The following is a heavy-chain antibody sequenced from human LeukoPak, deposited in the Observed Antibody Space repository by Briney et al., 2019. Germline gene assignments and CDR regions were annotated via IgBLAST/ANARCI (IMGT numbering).Heavy chain of an antibody. CDR3: AREFGYHFDY. CDR2: ISYDGSNK. J-gene: IGHJ4*02. D-gene: IGHD3-10*01. CDR1: GFTFSSYW. V-gene: IGHV3-30-3*01. Sequence: GGSLRLSCAAPGFTFSSYWMSWVRQAPGKGLEWVAVISYDGSNKYYADSVKGRFTISRDNSKNTLYLQMNSLRAEDTAVYYCAREFGYHFDYWGQGTLVTVSS.